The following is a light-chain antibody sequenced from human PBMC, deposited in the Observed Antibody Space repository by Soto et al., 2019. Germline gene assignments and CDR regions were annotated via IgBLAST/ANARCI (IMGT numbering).Light chain of an antibody. V-gene: IGKV4-1*01. Sequence: DIVMTQSPDSLAVSLGERATINCKSSQSVLYSSNNKNYLAWYQQKPGQPPKLLIYWASTRESGVPDRFSGSGSGTDFTLTTSSPQAEDVAVYYCQQYYATPPYTFGQGTKVEIK. CDR1: QSVLYSSNNKNY. CDR3: QQYYATPPYT. CDR2: WAS. J-gene: IGKJ2*01.